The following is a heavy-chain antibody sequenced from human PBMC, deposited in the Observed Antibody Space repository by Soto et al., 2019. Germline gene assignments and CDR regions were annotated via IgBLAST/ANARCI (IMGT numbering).Heavy chain of an antibody. D-gene: IGHD6-19*01. CDR2: TYFRSKWYN. CDR3: ARDRSGSGWFNAFDI. CDR1: GDSVFSSTAA. J-gene: IGHJ3*02. V-gene: IGHV6-1*01. Sequence: SQTLSLTCAISGDSVFSSTAAWNWIRQSPSRGLEWLGRTYFRSKWYNDYAVSVKSRMTINPDTSKNQFSLQLNSVTPEDTAVYYCARDRSGSGWFNAFDIWGQGTMVTVSS.